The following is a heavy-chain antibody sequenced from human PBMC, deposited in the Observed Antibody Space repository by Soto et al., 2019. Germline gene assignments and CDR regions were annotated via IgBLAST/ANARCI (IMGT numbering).Heavy chain of an antibody. CDR1: GGSVWGYY. CDR3: ARHGLEGLRILWYFDL. CDR2: INHSGST. J-gene: IGHJ2*01. V-gene: IGHV4-34*01. Sequence: HSGSLALSCAAYGGSVWGYYGGLIRKPPGKGLEWIGEINHSGSTNYNPSLKSRVTISVDTSKNQFSLKLSSVTAADTAVYYCARHGLEGLRILWYFDLWGRGTLVTSPQ. D-gene: IGHD3-3*01.